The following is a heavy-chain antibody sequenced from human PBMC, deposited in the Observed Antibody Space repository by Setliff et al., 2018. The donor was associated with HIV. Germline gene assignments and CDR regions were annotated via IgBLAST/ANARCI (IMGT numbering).Heavy chain of an antibody. CDR1: GVSISNYY. CDR3: ASAPLYFYDGSGYLKY. V-gene: IGHV4-4*09. J-gene: IGHJ4*02. CDR2: IFTSGDT. Sequence: SETLSLTCTVSGVSISNYYWNWIRQPPGKGLEWIGYIFTSGDTNYNPSRRSQVTLSVDTSKNKVSLKLVSVTAADTAVYFCASAPLYFYDGSGYLKYWGQGSQVTVSS. D-gene: IGHD3-22*01.